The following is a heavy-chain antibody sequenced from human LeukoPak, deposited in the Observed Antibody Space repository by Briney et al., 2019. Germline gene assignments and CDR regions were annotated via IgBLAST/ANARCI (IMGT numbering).Heavy chain of an antibody. D-gene: IGHD5-18*01. Sequence: ASVKVSCKASGYSFTTFAMNWVRQAPGQGLEWMGWINTNTGNPTYAQDFTGRFVFSLDTSVTTTFLEISSLKAEDTTIYYCARSSWIQQSSDFWGQGTLVTVSS. CDR1: GYSFTTFA. V-gene: IGHV7-4-1*02. CDR3: ARSSWIQQSSDF. J-gene: IGHJ4*02. CDR2: INTNTGNP.